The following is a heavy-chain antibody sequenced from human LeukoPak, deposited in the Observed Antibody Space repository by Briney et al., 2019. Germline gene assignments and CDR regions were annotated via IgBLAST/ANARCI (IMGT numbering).Heavy chain of an antibody. CDR2: IYYSGST. J-gene: IGHJ4*02. Sequence: WYIYYSGSTNYNPSLKGRVTISVDTSKNQFSLKLSSVTAADTAVYYCARQLGPLHYFDYWGQGTLVTVSS. V-gene: IGHV4-59*08. CDR3: ARQLGPLHYFDY.